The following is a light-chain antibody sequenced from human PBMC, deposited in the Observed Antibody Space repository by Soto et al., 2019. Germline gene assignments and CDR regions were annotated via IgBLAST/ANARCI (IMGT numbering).Light chain of an antibody. CDR1: TRDVGRYNY. CDR3: SSYTSSSTYV. Sequence: QSALTQAASVSGSRGQSITSSGTGTTRDVGRYNYLSWYQQYPGKAPKLMVYDVTHRPSGVSDRFSGSKSGNTASLXIYRLRPEDEADYYCSSYTSSSTYVFGTGTKVTV. CDR2: DVT. J-gene: IGLJ1*01. V-gene: IGLV2-14*03.